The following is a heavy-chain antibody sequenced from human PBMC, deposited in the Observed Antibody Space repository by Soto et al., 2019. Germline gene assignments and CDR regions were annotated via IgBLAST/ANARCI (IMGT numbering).Heavy chain of an antibody. Sequence: SVKVSCKASGFTFTNSAVQWVRQARGQRLEWIGWIVVGSGDTNYAQKFQERVTITRGMSTSTAYMEMRSLRSEDTAVYYCASVGGINWFDPWGQGTLVTVSS. V-gene: IGHV1-58*01. CDR1: GFTFTNSA. CDR2: IVVGSGDT. J-gene: IGHJ5*02. D-gene: IGHD1-20*01. CDR3: ASVGGINWFDP.